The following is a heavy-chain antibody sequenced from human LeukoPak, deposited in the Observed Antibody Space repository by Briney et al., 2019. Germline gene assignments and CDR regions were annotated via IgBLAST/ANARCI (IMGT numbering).Heavy chain of an antibody. V-gene: IGHV3-7*01. CDR2: IKQDGSEK. Sequence: GGSLRLSCAASGFTFSSYWMSWVRQAPGKGLEWVANIKQDGSEKYYVDSVKGRFTISRDNAKNSLYLQMNSLRAEDTAVYYCARMPDYSNFWFDPWGQGTLVTVSS. J-gene: IGHJ5*02. CDR3: ARMPDYSNFWFDP. CDR1: GFTFSSYW. D-gene: IGHD4-11*01.